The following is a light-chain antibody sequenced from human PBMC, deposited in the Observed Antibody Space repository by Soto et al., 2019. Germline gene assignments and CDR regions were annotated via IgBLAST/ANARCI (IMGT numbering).Light chain of an antibody. V-gene: IGLV2-8*01. CDR2: EVS. CDR3: SSYAGRNNFYV. CDR1: RSDVGTYNY. Sequence: QSALTQPPSASGSPGQSVTISCTGTRSDVGTYNYVSWYQQHPGKAPKLIIYEVSKRPSGVPDRFSGSKSGNTASLTVSGLQAEDEADYYWSSYAGRNNFYVFGTGTKLTVL. J-gene: IGLJ1*01.